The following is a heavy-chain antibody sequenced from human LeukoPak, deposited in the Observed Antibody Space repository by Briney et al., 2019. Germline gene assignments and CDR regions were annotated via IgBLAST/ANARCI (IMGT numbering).Heavy chain of an antibody. CDR1: GFTVSSNY. CDR3: ARALTYGSGIVGYYYYYYMDV. CDR2: ICSGGST. Sequence: PGGSLRLSCAASGFTVSSNYMSWVRQAPGKGLEWVSVICSGGSTYYADSVKGRFTISRDNSKNTLYLQMNSLRAEDTAVYYCARALTYGSGIVGYYYYYYMDVWGKGTTVTVSS. V-gene: IGHV3-53*01. J-gene: IGHJ6*03. D-gene: IGHD3-10*01.